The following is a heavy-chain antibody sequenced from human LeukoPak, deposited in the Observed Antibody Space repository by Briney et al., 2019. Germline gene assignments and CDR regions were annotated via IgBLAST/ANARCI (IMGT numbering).Heavy chain of an antibody. D-gene: IGHD6-13*01. Sequence: ASVKVSCKASGYTFTGYYMHWVRQAPGQGLEWMGWINPNSGGTNYAQKLQGRVTMTTDTSTSTAYMELRSLRSDDTAVYYCARVPLPRGSSWYYYYMDVWGKGTTVTVSS. J-gene: IGHJ6*03. CDR2: INPNSGGT. CDR1: GYTFTGYY. CDR3: ARVPLPRGSSWYYYYMDV. V-gene: IGHV1-2*02.